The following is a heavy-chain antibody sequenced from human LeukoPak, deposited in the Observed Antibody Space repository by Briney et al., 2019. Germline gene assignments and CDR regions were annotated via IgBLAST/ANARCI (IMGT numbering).Heavy chain of an antibody. V-gene: IGHV3-15*01. CDR2: IKTKTDGGTT. J-gene: IGHJ4*02. D-gene: IGHD6-19*01. CDR3: TTGFSGWSFFDY. Sequence: GGSLRLSCAASGFTFNNAWMSWVRQAPGKGLEWVGRIKTKTDGGTTDYAAPVKGRLTISRDDSKTTLYLQMNSLKTEDTAVYYCTTGFSGWSFFDYWGQGTLVIVSS. CDR1: GFTFNNAW.